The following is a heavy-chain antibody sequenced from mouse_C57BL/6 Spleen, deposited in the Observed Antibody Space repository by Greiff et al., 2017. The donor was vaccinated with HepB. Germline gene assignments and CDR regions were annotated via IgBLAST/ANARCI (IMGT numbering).Heavy chain of an antibody. CDR1: GFSLTSYG. J-gene: IGHJ1*03. CDR2: IWRGGST. Sequence: VQLVESGPGLVQPSQSLSITCTVSGFSLTSYGVHWVRQSPGKGLEWLGVIWRGGSTDYNAAFMSRLSITKDNSKSQVFFKMNSLQADDTAIYYCAKNWIYDYDVYFDVWGTGTTVTVSS. CDR3: AKNWIYDYDVYFDV. V-gene: IGHV2-5*01. D-gene: IGHD2-4*01.